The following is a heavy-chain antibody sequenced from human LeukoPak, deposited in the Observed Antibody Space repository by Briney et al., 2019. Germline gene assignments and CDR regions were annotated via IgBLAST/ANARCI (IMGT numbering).Heavy chain of an antibody. CDR1: GYSFASYW. CDR3: ARQTRNGYNPFDY. Sequence: GESLKISCQGSGYSFASYWIGWVRQMPGKGLEWMGIIYPGDSNTKYSPSFQGQVTISADKSISTAYLQWSSLKASDTAMYYCARQTRNGYNPFDYWGQGTLVTVSS. J-gene: IGHJ4*02. CDR2: IYPGDSNT. V-gene: IGHV5-51*01. D-gene: IGHD5-24*01.